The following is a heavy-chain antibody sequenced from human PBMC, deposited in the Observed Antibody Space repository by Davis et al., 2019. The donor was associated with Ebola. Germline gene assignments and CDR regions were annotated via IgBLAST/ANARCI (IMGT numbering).Heavy chain of an antibody. Sequence: GGSLRLSCAASGFTFSSYAMSWVRQAPGKGLEWVSDISGSGGSTYYADSVKGRFTISRDNAKNSLYLQMNSLRAEDTAVYYCARMGDFWSGYYYYYGMDVWGQGTTVTVSS. J-gene: IGHJ6*02. CDR1: GFTFSSYA. CDR2: ISGSGGST. CDR3: ARMGDFWSGYYYYYGMDV. D-gene: IGHD3-3*01. V-gene: IGHV3-23*01.